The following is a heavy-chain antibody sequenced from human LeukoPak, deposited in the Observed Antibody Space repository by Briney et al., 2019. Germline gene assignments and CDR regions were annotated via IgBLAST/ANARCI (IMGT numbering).Heavy chain of an antibody. D-gene: IGHD3-3*01. CDR2: INPNSGGT. CDR1: GYTFTGYY. Sequence: ASVKVSCKASGYTFTGYYMHWVRQAPGQELEWMVWINPNSGGTNYAQKFQGRVTMTREKSISTAYMELSRLRSDDTAVYYCARLLEWSQARDYWGQGTLVTVSS. J-gene: IGHJ4*02. CDR3: ARLLEWSQARDY. V-gene: IGHV1-2*02.